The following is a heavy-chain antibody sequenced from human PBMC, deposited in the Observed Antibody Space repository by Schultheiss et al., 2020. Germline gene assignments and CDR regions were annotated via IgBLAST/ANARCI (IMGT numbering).Heavy chain of an antibody. V-gene: IGHV3-48*03. D-gene: IGHD3-22*01. CDR1: GFTFSSYE. CDR3: ARVGITMIGATGFDY. Sequence: GGSLSLSCAASGFTFSSYEMNWVRQAPGKGLEWVSYISSSGSTIYYADSVSGRFTISRDNAKNSLYLQMNSLRAEDTAVYYCARVGITMIGATGFDYWGQGTLVTVSS. CDR2: ISSSGSTI. J-gene: IGHJ4*02.